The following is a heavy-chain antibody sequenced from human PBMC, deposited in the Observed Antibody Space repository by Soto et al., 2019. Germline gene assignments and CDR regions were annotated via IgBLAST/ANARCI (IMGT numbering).Heavy chain of an antibody. J-gene: IGHJ4*02. V-gene: IGHV1-3*05. Sequence: QVQLVQSGAEEKKPGASVKVSFKASGYTFTSYAMQWVRQAPGQRLEWMGWINAGNGNTKYSQKFQGRVTITRDTTASTAYMELSSLRSEDTAVYYCASESYGGEFDYWGQGPLVTVSS. CDR3: ASESYGGEFDY. CDR1: GYTFTSYA. CDR2: INAGNGNT. D-gene: IGHD4-17*01.